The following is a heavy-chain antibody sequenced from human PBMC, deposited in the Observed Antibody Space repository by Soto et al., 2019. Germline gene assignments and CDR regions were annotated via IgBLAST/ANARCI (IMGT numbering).Heavy chain of an antibody. J-gene: IGHJ5*02. CDR3: ARAWSYYGSGSLNWFYP. V-gene: IGHV4-30-4*01. D-gene: IGHD3-10*01. CDR1: GGSISSGDYY. CDR2: IYYSGST. Sequence: SETLSLTCTVSGGSISSGDYYWSWIRQPPGKGLEWIGYIYYSGSTYYNPSLKNRVTISVDTSKDQFSLKLSSVTAADTAVYYGARAWSYYGSGSLNWFYPWGQGTLVTVSS.